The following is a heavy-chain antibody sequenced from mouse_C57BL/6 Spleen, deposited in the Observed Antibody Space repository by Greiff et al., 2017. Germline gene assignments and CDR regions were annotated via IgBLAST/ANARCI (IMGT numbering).Heavy chain of an antibody. CDR2: IYPGSGST. J-gene: IGHJ3*01. Sequence: QVQLQQPGAELVKPGASVKMSCKASGYTFTSYWITWVKQRPGQGLEWIGDIYPGSGSTNSNEKFTSKATLTVDTSSSTAYMQLSSLTSEDSAVYYGAREGSYGNVFAYWGQGTLVTVSA. CDR3: AREGSYGNVFAY. D-gene: IGHD2-1*01. CDR1: GYTFTSYW. V-gene: IGHV1-55*01.